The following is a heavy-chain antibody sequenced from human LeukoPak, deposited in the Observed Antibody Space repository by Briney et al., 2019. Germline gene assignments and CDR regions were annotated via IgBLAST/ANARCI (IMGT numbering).Heavy chain of an antibody. Sequence: KSSETLSLNCTVSGGSISSYYWSWIRQPAGKGLEWIGRIYTSGSTNYNPSLKSRVTMSVDTSKNQFSLKLSSVTAAHTAVYYCARDRGCSGGSCYSMVWFDPWGQGTLVTVSS. CDR2: IYTSGST. CDR1: GGSISSYY. CDR3: ARDRGCSGGSCYSMVWFDP. V-gene: IGHV4-4*07. J-gene: IGHJ5*02. D-gene: IGHD2-15*01.